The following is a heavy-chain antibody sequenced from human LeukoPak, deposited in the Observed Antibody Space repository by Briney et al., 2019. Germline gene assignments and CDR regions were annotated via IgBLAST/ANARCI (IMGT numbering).Heavy chain of an antibody. Sequence: SETLSLTCTVSGGSISSYYWSWIRQPPGKGLEWIGYIYYSGSTNYNPSLKSRVTISVDTSKNQFSLKLSSVTAADTAVYYCASIGASSWYRPYYYMDVWGKGTTVTVSS. CDR3: ASIGASSWYRPYYYMDV. V-gene: IGHV4-59*01. CDR2: IYYSGST. D-gene: IGHD6-13*01. CDR1: GGSISSYY. J-gene: IGHJ6*03.